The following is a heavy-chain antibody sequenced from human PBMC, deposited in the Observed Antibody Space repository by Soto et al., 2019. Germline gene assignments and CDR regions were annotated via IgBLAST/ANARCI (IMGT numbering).Heavy chain of an antibody. CDR1: GFTFSSYA. CDR2: ISYDGSNK. J-gene: IGHJ5*02. Sequence: GGSLRLSCAASGFTFSSYAMHWVRQAPGKGLEWVAVISYDGSNKYYADSVKGRFTISRDNSKNTLYLQMNSLRAEDTAVYYCAGSSSWYGPFDPWGQGTLVTVSS. CDR3: AGSSSWYGPFDP. V-gene: IGHV3-30-3*01. D-gene: IGHD6-13*01.